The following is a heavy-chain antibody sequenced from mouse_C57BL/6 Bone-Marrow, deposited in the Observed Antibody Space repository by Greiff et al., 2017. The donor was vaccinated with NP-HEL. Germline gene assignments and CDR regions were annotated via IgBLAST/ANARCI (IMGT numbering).Heavy chain of an antibody. CDR1: GFNIKDDY. V-gene: IGHV14-4*01. CDR3: TTGTTTVVVP. D-gene: IGHD1-1*01. CDR2: IDPENGDT. J-gene: IGHJ4*01. Sequence: EVQLQQSGAELVRPGASVKLSCTASGFNIKDDYMHWVKQRPEQGLEWIGWIDPENGDTEYASKFQGKATITADTSSNTAYLQLSSLTSEDTAVYYCTTGTTTVVVPWGQGTSVTVSS.